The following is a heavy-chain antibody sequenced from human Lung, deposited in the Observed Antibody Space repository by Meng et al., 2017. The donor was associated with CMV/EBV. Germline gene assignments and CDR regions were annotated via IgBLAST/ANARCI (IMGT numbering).Heavy chain of an antibody. Sequence: PGPGPGLVKPSETLSLACTVSGGSISSYYWSWIRQSAGKGLEWIGRIYTSGTTIYNPSLKSRLTLSLDTSKNQFSLKLNSVTAADTAVYYCARAEADTGNFDYWGQGTLVTVSS. CDR3: ARAEADTGNFDY. D-gene: IGHD6-19*01. CDR1: GGSISSYY. V-gene: IGHV4-4*07. J-gene: IGHJ4*02. CDR2: IYTSGTT.